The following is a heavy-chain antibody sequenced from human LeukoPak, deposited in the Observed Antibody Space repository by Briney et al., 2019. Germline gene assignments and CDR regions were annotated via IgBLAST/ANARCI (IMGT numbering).Heavy chain of an antibody. CDR3: AREPPNTYYYDSSGYYPY. Sequence: ASVKVSCKASGYTFTGYYMHWVRQAPGQGLEWMGWINPNSGGTNYAQKFQGRVTMTRGTSISTAYMELSRLRSDDTAVYYCAREPPNTYYYDSSGYYPYWGQGTLVTVSS. V-gene: IGHV1-2*02. CDR2: INPNSGGT. CDR1: GYTFTGYY. J-gene: IGHJ4*02. D-gene: IGHD3-22*01.